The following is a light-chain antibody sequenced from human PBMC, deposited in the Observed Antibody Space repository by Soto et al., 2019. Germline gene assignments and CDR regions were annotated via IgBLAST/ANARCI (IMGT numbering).Light chain of an antibody. CDR1: QTINRW. CDR2: KAS. CDR3: QHYRGT. Sequence: DIQMTQSPSTLSASVGDRVTITCRASQTINRWLAWYQQKPGEVPKLLIYKASVLESGVPSRFSGSGSGTEFTLTISSLQPDDFATYYCQHYRGTFGQGTKVDIK. V-gene: IGKV1-5*03. J-gene: IGKJ1*01.